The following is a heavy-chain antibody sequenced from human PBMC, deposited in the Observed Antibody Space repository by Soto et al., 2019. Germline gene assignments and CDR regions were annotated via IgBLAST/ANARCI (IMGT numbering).Heavy chain of an antibody. D-gene: IGHD2-8*01. J-gene: IGHJ6*02. CDR1: GFPFSNAW. CDR2: IKSKTDGGTT. CDR3: TTVSEVYYYYYGMDV. V-gene: IGHV3-15*07. Sequence: GGSLRLSCAASGFPFSNAWVNWVRQAPGKGLEWVGRIKSKTDGGTTDYAAPVKGRFTISRDDSKNTLYLQMNSLKTEDTAVYYCTTVSEVYYYYYGMDVWGQGTTVTVSS.